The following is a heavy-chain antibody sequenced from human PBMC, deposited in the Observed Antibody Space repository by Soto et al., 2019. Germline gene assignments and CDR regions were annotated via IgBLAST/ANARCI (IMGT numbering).Heavy chain of an antibody. V-gene: IGHV3-74*01. CDR3: ARDKSGPADY. D-gene: IGHD5-12*01. J-gene: IGHJ4*02. CDR2: INDDGSST. Sequence: AGGSLRLSCVVSGFTFSNYWMHWVRQAPGKGLVWVSRINDDGSSTTYADSVRGRFTITRDNAKNTVYLQMNSLRVEDTAVYYCARDKSGPADYWGQGTLVTVSS. CDR1: GFTFSNYW.